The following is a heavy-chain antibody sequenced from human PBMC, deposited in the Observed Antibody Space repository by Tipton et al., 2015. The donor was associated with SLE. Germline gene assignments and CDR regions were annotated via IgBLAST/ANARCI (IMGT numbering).Heavy chain of an antibody. CDR1: GGSFSGYY. CDR2: INHSGST. CDR3: ARGSLGYYDSSGYDS. V-gene: IGHV4-34*01. D-gene: IGHD3-22*01. J-gene: IGHJ4*02. Sequence: TLSLTCAVYGGSFSGYYWSWIRQPPGKGLEWIGEINHSGSTNYNPSLKSRVTISVDTSKNQFSLKLSSVTAADTAVYYCARGSLGYYDSSGYDSWGQGTLVTVSS.